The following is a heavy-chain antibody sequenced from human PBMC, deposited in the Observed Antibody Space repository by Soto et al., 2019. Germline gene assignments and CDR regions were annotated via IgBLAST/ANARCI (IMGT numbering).Heavy chain of an antibody. V-gene: IGHV1-18*04. D-gene: IGHD3-10*01. CDR1: GYTFTLYG. Sequence: GPELKKPGASVKVSCKASGYTFTLYGVTWVRQAPGQGLEWMGWISGYNGNTNSAQKFQGRLNMTTDTSTATAYMELRSLRSDDTAVYYCVRGGRARSGSYYALDPWGQGTPVTVSS. J-gene: IGHJ5*02. CDR3: VRGGRARSGSYYALDP. CDR2: ISGYNGNT.